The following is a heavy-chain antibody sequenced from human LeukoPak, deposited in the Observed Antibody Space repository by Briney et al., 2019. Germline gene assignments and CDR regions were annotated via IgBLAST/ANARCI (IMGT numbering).Heavy chain of an antibody. J-gene: IGHJ4*02. CDR2: IIPIFGTA. D-gene: IGHD1-1*01. Sequence: VASVTVSCKASGGTFSSYAISWVRQAPGQGLEWMGGIIPIFGTANYAQKFQGRVTITTDESTSTAYMELSSLRSEDTAVYYCARATRYPGYFDYWGQGTLVTVSS. CDR1: GGTFSSYA. V-gene: IGHV1-69*05. CDR3: ARATRYPGYFDY.